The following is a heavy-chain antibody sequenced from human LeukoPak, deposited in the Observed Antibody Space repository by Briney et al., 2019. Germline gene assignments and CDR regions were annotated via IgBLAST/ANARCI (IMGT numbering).Heavy chain of an antibody. J-gene: IGHJ3*02. CDR2: ISGRGGST. Sequence: GGSLRLSCAASGFTFSSYAMSWVRQAPGKGLEWVSAISGRGGSTYYADSVKGRFTISRDNSKNTLYLQMNSLRAEDTAVYYCAKDPHPPLPAAMGMHAFDIWGQGTMVTVSS. V-gene: IGHV3-23*01. CDR1: GFTFSSYA. D-gene: IGHD2-2*01. CDR3: AKDPHPPLPAAMGMHAFDI.